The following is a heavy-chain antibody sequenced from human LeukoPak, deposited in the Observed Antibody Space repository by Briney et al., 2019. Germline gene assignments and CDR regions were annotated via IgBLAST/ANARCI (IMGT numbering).Heavy chain of an antibody. J-gene: IGHJ4*02. V-gene: IGHV3-23*01. CDR1: GFSFSSYA. CDR2: ISGSGGST. CDR3: AKRQDHGEYYDIWSGYLDY. Sequence: GGSLRLASPASGFSFSSYAMSWVRQAPGKVLEWVSSISGSGGSTYYADSRKGRSTLSTDNSKNTLYLQVYSLRGEDTAVYYCAKRQDHGEYYDIWSGYLDYWGQGTLVTVSS. D-gene: IGHD3-3*01.